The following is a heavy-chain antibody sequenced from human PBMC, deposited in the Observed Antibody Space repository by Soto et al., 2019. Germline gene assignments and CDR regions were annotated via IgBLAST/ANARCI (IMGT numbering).Heavy chain of an antibody. D-gene: IGHD6-13*01. V-gene: IGHV3-33*01. CDR2: IWYDGSNK. CDR3: ARDPGYSSSSPAGY. CDR1: GFTFSSYG. Sequence: QVQLVESGGGVVQPGRSLRLSCAASGFTFSSYGMHWVRQAPGKGLEWVAVIWYDGSNKYYADSVKGRFTISRDNSKNMLYLQMNSLRAEDTAVYYCARDPGYSSSSPAGYWGQGTLVTVSS. J-gene: IGHJ4*02.